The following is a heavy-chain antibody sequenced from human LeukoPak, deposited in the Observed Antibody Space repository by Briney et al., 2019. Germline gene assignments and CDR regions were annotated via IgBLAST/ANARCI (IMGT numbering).Heavy chain of an antibody. CDR2: ISSSATYI. CDR1: GFTFSDYN. V-gene: IGHV3-21*06. CDR3: ARILVVPAANYYYSYGMDV. D-gene: IGHD2-2*01. J-gene: IGHJ6*02. Sequence: GGSLRLSCAASGFTFSDYNMNWVRQAPGKGLEWVSSISSSATYIYYADSVKGRFTISRDNAKTSLSLQMNSLRAEDTAVYYCARILVVPAANYYYSYGMDVWGQGTTVAVSS.